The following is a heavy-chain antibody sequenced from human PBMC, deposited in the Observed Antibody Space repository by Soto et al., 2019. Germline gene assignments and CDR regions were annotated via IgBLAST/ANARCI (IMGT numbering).Heavy chain of an antibody. V-gene: IGHV1-46*03. D-gene: IGHD5-12*01. Sequence: VASVKVSCKASGYTFTNYYMHWVRQAPGQGLEWMGRINPSGGSTSHAQKFQDRVTMTTDKSTRTVNMELSSLRSEDTAVYYCARGAATKILVLMYDALEIWGQGTMVTVSS. J-gene: IGHJ3*02. CDR3: ARGAATKILVLMYDALEI. CDR2: INPSGGST. CDR1: GYTFTNYY.